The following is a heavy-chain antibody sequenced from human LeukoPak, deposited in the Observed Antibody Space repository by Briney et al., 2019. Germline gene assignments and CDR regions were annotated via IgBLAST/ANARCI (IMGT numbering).Heavy chain of an antibody. Sequence: PSQTLSLTWTVAGWSISSRTYDWDWIRHPPGQGLEGIGNIYDSGDTYYTPSLKSRVTMFVYTSKNQFSLKLRSVTDADTAVYYCARHGRPGYGGYENAFAIWGQGTMVTVSS. CDR2: IYDSGDT. CDR3: ARHGRPGYGGYENAFAI. D-gene: IGHD5-12*01. V-gene: IGHV4-39*01. J-gene: IGHJ3*02. CDR1: GWSISSRTYD.